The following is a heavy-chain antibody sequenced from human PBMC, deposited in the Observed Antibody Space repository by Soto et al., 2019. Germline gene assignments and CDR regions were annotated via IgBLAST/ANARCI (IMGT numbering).Heavy chain of an antibody. D-gene: IGHD2-2*02. Sequence: GGSLRLSCAASGFTFSSYAMSWVRQAPGKGLEWVSAISGSGGSTYYADSVKGRFTISRDNSKNTLYLQMNSLRAEDTAVYYCAKAPLYYKNYYYMDVWGKGTTVTVSS. CDR2: ISGSGGST. CDR3: AKAPLYYKNYYYMDV. CDR1: GFTFSSYA. V-gene: IGHV3-23*01. J-gene: IGHJ6*03.